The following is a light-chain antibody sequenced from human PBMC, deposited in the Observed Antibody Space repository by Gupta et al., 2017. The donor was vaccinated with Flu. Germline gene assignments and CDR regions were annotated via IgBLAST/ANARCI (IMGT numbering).Light chain of an antibody. J-gene: IGLJ2*01. CDR3: QSYDSSLSGSVV. CDR1: SSNIGAGYE. CDR2: GNS. V-gene: IGLV1-40*01. Sequence: TISCTGSSSNIGAGYEVHWYQQLPGKAPKLLIYGNSNRPSGVPDRFSGSKSGTSASLAITGLQAEDEADYYCQSYDSSLSGSVVFGGGTKLTVL.